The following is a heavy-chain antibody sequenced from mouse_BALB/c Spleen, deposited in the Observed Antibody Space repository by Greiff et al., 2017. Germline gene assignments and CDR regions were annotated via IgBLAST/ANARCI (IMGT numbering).Heavy chain of an antibody. Sequence: EVKLVESGGGLVQPGGSLKLSCAASGFTFSSYTMSWVRQTPEKRLEWVAYISNGGGSTYYPDTVKGRFTISRDNAKNTLYLQMSSLKSEDTAMYYCARHNTGGFAYWGQGTLVTVSA. CDR3: ARHNTGGFAY. CDR1: GFTFSSYT. J-gene: IGHJ3*01. CDR2: ISNGGGST. D-gene: IGHD4-1*01. V-gene: IGHV5-12-2*01.